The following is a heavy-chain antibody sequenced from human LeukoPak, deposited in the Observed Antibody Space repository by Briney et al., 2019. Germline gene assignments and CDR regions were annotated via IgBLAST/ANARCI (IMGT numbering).Heavy chain of an antibody. D-gene: IGHD3-9*01. V-gene: IGHV3-7*01. J-gene: IGHJ6*03. CDR2: IKQDGSEK. Sequence: GGSLRLSCAASGFTFSSYWMSWVRQAPGKGLEWVANIKQDGSEKYYVDSVKGRFTISRDNAKNSLYLQMNSLRAEDTAVYYCARYFPYYYYYMDVWGKGTTVTVSS. CDR3: ARYFPYYYYYMDV. CDR1: GFTFSSYW.